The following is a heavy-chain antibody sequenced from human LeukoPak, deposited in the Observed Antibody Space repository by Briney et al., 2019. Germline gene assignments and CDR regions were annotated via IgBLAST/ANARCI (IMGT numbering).Heavy chain of an antibody. J-gene: IGHJ4*02. Sequence: PGGSLRLSFSAPGFTFSSYEMNWVRQAPGKGLEWVSYISSSGSTIYYADSVKGRSTISRDNSNNTLYLQMNSLRAEDTAVYYCARGYDFWSGYSFDYWGQGTLVTVSS. CDR1: GFTFSSYE. CDR3: ARGYDFWSGYSFDY. V-gene: IGHV3-48*03. CDR2: ISSSGSTI. D-gene: IGHD3-3*01.